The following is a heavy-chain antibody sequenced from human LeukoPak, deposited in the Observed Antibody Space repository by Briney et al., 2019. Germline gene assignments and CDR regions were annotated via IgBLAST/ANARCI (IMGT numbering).Heavy chain of an antibody. CDR1: GGTFSSYA. Sequence: GASVKVSCKASGGTFSSYAISWVRQAPGQGLEWMGGIIPIFGTANYAQKFQGRVTITADKSTSTAYMELSSLRSEDTAVYYCARGDSSGYYYYYGMDVWGQGTTVTVSS. J-gene: IGHJ6*02. D-gene: IGHD3-22*01. CDR3: ARGDSSGYYYYYGMDV. CDR2: IIPIFGTA. V-gene: IGHV1-69*06.